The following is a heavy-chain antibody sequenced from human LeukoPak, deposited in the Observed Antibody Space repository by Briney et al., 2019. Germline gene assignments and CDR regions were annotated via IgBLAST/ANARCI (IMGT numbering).Heavy chain of an antibody. J-gene: IGHJ5*02. CDR2: ISSSSSYI. Sequence: GSLRLSCAASGLTFSSYSMNWVRQAPGKGLEWVSSISSSSSYIYYADSVKGRFTISRDNAKDSLYLQMNSLRAEDTAVYYCARDPGYCSGGSCYPNWFDPWGQGTLVTVSS. CDR1: GLTFSSYS. V-gene: IGHV3-21*01. CDR3: ARDPGYCSGGSCYPNWFDP. D-gene: IGHD2-15*01.